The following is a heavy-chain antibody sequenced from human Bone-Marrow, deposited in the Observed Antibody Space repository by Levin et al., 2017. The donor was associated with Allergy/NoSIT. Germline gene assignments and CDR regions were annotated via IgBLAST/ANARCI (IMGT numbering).Heavy chain of an antibody. J-gene: IGHJ2*01. CDR3: ARPAGSDNWGKTGWYFDL. CDR2: IYPSDSDT. V-gene: IGHV5-51*01. D-gene: IGHD7-27*01. Sequence: PEASVKVSCKGSGYSFTNYWIGWVRQMPGKGLEWMGIIYPSDSDTRYSPSFQGQVTISADKSISIAYLQWSSLKASDTAMYYCARPAGSDNWGKTGWYFDLWGRGTLVTVSS. CDR1: GYSFTNYW.